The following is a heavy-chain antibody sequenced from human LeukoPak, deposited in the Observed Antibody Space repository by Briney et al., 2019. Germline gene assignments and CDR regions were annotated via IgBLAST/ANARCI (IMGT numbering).Heavy chain of an antibody. D-gene: IGHD6-19*01. CDR2: IYSGGST. Sequence: HPGGSLRLSCAASGFTVSSNYMSWVRQAPGKGLEWVSVIYSGGSTYYADSVKGRFTISRDNSKNTLYLQMNSLRAEDTAVYYCARDSPIPGVAGRFDYWGQGTLVTVSS. V-gene: IGHV3-53*01. J-gene: IGHJ4*02. CDR1: GFTVSSNY. CDR3: ARDSPIPGVAGRFDY.